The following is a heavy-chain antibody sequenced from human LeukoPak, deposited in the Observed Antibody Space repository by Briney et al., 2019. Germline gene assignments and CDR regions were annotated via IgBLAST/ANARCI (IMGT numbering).Heavy chain of an antibody. D-gene: IGHD2-2*01. CDR3: ARGFGGSSTSYAYPFGY. CDR1: GGSISSGGYY. J-gene: IGHJ4*02. CDR2: IYYSGST. V-gene: IGHV4-31*03. Sequence: SQTLSLTCTVSGGSISSGGYYWSWIRQHPGKGLEWTGYIYYSGSTYYNPSLKSRITISVDTSKNQFSLKLSSVTAADTAVYYCARGFGGSSTSYAYPFGYWGQGTLVTVSS.